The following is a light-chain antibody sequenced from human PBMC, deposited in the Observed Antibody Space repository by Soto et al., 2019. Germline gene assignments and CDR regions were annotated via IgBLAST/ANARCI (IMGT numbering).Light chain of an antibody. V-gene: IGLV2-8*01. CDR3: SSYAGSNTVI. CDR2: EFR. CDR1: ANNIGGYNF. J-gene: IGLJ2*01. Sequence: QSALTQPPSASGSPGQSVTISCTGAANNIGGYNFVSWYQQHPGKAPKLIISEFRDRPSGVPDRFSGSKSGNTASLTVSGLQAEDEADYYCSSYAGSNTVIFGGGTKLTVL.